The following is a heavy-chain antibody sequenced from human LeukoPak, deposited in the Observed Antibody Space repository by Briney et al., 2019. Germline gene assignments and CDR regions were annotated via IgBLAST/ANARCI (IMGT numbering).Heavy chain of an antibody. CDR1: GFTFSSYG. J-gene: IGHJ4*02. D-gene: IGHD3-3*01. V-gene: IGHV3-30*02. Sequence: GGSLRLSCAASGFTFSSYGMQWVRQPPGKGLEWVAFIRYDGTNKYYADSVKGRFTISRDNSKYTLSLETYSLRAEDTAVYYCAKVGGPSYYDFWGGFLDYWGQGTLVTVSS. CDR2: IRYDGTNK. CDR3: AKVGGPSYYDFWGGFLDY.